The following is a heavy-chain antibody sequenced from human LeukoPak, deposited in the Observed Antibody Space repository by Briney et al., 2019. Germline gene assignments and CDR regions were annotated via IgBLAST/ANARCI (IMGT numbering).Heavy chain of an antibody. CDR1: GGSFRGYY. CDR2: IYYSGST. J-gene: IGHJ6*02. CDR3: ARGGIAAAGRTYYYYGMDV. Sequence: SETLSLTCAVYGGSFRGYYWSWIRQPPGKGLEWIGYIYYSGSTNYNPSLKSRVTISVDTSKNQFSLKLSSVTAADTAVYYCARGGIAAAGRTYYYYGMDVWGQGTTVTVSS. D-gene: IGHD6-13*01. V-gene: IGHV4-59*13.